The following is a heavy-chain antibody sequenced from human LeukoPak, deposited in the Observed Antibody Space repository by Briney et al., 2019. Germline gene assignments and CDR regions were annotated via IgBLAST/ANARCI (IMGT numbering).Heavy chain of an antibody. J-gene: IGHJ4*02. V-gene: IGHV3-74*01. CDR2: INTDGSTI. Sequence: GGSLRLSCAASGFTFTDSWMHWARQPPGKGLVWVSRINTDGSTINYADSVRGRFTISRDNAKNSLYLQMNSLRAEDTALYYCARRGFYDTSGYLFDHWGQGTLVTVSS. CDR1: GFTFTDSW. D-gene: IGHD3-22*01. CDR3: ARRGFYDTSGYLFDH.